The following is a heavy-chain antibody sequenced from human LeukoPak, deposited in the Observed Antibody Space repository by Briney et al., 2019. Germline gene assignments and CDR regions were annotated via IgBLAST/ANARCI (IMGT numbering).Heavy chain of an antibody. CDR2: ISSDRRNI. Sequence: GGSLRLSCAASGFTFSYYGMNWVRQFPGKGLEWVSYISSDRRNINYAGSVKGRFTISRDNAKNSLYLQMNSLRAEDTAVYYCARDSGEYSYGLFDYWGQGTLVTVSS. CDR3: ARDSGEYSYGLFDY. V-gene: IGHV3-48*01. D-gene: IGHD5-18*01. CDR1: GFTFSYYG. J-gene: IGHJ4*02.